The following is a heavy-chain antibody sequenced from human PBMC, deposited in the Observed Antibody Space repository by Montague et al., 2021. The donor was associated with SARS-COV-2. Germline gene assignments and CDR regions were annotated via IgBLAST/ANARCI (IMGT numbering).Heavy chain of an antibody. CDR3: ARWGGMHYYDSSGYYYDYYYYGMDV. D-gene: IGHD3-22*01. J-gene: IGHJ6*02. V-gene: IGHV3-7*01. CDR2: IKQDGSEK. Sequence: SLRLSCAASGFTFSSYWMSWVRQAPGKGLEWVANIKQDGSEKNYVDSVKGRFTSSRDNAKKSLYLQMNSLRAEDTAVYYCARWGGMHYYDSSGYYYDYYYYGMDVWGQGTTVTVSS. CDR1: GFTFSSYW.